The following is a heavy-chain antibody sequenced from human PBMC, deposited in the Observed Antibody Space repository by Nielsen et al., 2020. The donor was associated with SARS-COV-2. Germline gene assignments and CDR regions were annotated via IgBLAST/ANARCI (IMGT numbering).Heavy chain of an antibody. CDR1: GGSISSGGYY. CDR2: IYYSGST. Sequence: SETLSLTCTVSGGSISSGGYYWSWIRQHPGKGLEWIGYIYYSGSTYYNPSLKSRVTISVDTSKNQFSLKLSSVTAADTAVYYCAREGDGYKSYYFDYWGQGTLVAVSS. CDR3: AREGDGYKSYYFDY. D-gene: IGHD5-24*01. V-gene: IGHV4-31*03. J-gene: IGHJ4*02.